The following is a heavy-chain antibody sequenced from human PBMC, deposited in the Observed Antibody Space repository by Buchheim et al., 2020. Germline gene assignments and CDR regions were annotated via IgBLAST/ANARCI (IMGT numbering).Heavy chain of an antibody. Sequence: QVQLQESGPGLLKPSGTLSLSCAVSGDSVTSQKWWSWVRQAPGKGLEWIGEIHNDGHINYNPSLKSRVTMSLDKSKNQVSLDLISVTAADTAVYFCASGGSYAWWDWGQGTL. CDR1: GDSVTSQKW. CDR2: IHNDGHI. CDR3: ASGGSYAWWD. D-gene: IGHD2-15*01. J-gene: IGHJ4*02. V-gene: IGHV4-4*02.